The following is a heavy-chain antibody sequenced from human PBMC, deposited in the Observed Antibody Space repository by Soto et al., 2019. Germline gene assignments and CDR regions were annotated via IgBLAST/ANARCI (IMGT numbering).Heavy chain of an antibody. CDR1: GFTFSSHW. V-gene: IGHV3-74*01. D-gene: IGHD2-2*01. CDR2: INTDGGIT. CDR3: TREAGYCSRTSCYRRAFDS. Sequence: EVQLVESGGDLVQPGGSLRLSCAASGFTFSSHWMHWVRRVPGKGLVWVSHINTDGGITGYADSVKGRFTISRDNAKNTLYLQMNGLRVEDTSVYYWTREAGYCSRTSCYRRAFDSWGQGTIVTVSS. J-gene: IGHJ3*02.